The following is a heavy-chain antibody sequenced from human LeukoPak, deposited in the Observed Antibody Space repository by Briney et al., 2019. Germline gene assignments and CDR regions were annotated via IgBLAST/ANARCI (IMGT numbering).Heavy chain of an antibody. CDR2: ISYDGSNK. Sequence: PGGSLRLSCAASGFTFSSYAMHWVRQAPGKGLEWVAVISYDGSNKYYADSVKGRFTISRDNSKNTPYLQMNSLRAEDTAVYYCARDQGSSFSGARKLILLLDYWGQGTLVTVSS. CDR1: GFTFSSYA. V-gene: IGHV3-30*04. CDR3: ARDQGSSFSGARKLILLLDY. J-gene: IGHJ4*02. D-gene: IGHD6-6*01.